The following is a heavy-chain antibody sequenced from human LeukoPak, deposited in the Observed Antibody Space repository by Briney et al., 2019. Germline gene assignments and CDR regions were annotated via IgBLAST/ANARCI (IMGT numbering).Heavy chain of an antibody. J-gene: IGHJ5*02. D-gene: IGHD6-13*01. V-gene: IGHV3-53*01. Sequence: GGSLRLSCAASGFTVSSNYMSWVRQAPGKGLEWVSVIYSGGNTYYADSVKGRSTISRDNSKNTLYLQMNSLRAEDTAVYYCARDVYIAASGVNWFDPWGQGTLVTVSS. CDR3: ARDVYIAASGVNWFDP. CDR1: GFTVSSNY. CDR2: IYSGGNT.